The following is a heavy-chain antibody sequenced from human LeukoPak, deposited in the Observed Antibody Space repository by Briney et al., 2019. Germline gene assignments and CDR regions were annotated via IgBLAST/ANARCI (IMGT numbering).Heavy chain of an antibody. CDR3: ARGYGDYGGDWFDP. CDR1: GGSISSGGYS. CDR2: IYHSGST. V-gene: IGHV4-30-2*01. Sequence: SEILSLTCAVSGGSISSGGYSWSWIRQPPGKGLEWIGYIYHSGSTYYNPSLKSRVTISVDRSKNQFSLKLSSVTAADTAVYYCARGYGDYGGDWFDPWGQGTLVTVSS. J-gene: IGHJ5*02. D-gene: IGHD4-17*01.